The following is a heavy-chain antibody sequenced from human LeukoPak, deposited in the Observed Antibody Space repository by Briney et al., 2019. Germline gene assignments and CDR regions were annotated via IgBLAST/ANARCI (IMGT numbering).Heavy chain of an antibody. CDR1: GFTVSSNY. V-gene: IGHV3-53*01. CDR3: AKDFNLMVRGVIIRGGYFDY. CDR2: IYSGGNT. J-gene: IGHJ4*02. Sequence: WGSLRLSCAASGFTVSSNYMSWVRQAPGKGLEWVSVIYSGGNTYYADSVKGRFTISRDNSKNTLYLQMNSLRAEDTAVYYCAKDFNLMVRGVIIRGGYFDYWGQGTLVTVSS. D-gene: IGHD3-10*01.